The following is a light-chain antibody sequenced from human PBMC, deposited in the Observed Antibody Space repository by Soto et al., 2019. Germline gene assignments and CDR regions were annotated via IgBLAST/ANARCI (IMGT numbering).Light chain of an antibody. Sequence: QSVLTQPRSVSGSPGKSVTISCTGTSSDVGGYNYVSWYQQHPGKAPKLIIYDVSKRPSGVPDRFSGSKSGNTASLSISGLQAEDEADYHAISNAGGYTVCGGGTK. CDR1: SSDVGGYNY. J-gene: IGLJ2*01. V-gene: IGLV2-11*01. CDR2: DVS. CDR3: ISNAGGYTV.